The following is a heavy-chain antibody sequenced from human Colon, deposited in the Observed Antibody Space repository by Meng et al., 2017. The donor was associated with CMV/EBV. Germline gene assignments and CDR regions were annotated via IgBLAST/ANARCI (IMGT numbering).Heavy chain of an antibody. Sequence: KASGYTFTDYSIHWVRQAPGQGLEWMGRINPKSGDTRYAHNFQGRATLTRDTSITTAYMELTGLTSNDTAIYYCAKDWSGGSCFDYCGPGTLVTVSS. CDR2: INPKSGDT. D-gene: IGHD2-15*01. V-gene: IGHV1-2*06. J-gene: IGHJ4*02. CDR1: GYTFTDYS. CDR3: AKDWSGGSCFDY.